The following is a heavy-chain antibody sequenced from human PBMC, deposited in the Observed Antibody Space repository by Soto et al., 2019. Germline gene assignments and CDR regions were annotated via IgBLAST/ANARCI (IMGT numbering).Heavy chain of an antibody. CDR3: AKEGPITRWYFDY. CDR1: GFTFSSYG. V-gene: IGHV3-30*18. J-gene: IGHJ4*02. CDR2: ISYDGNLA. D-gene: IGHD6-13*01. Sequence: QVQLVESGGGVVQPGRSLRLSCAASGFTFSSYGMHWVRQAPGKGLEWVTVISYDGNLAYYADSVKGRFTISRDNSKNTLYLQMNSLRTEDSSMYYCAKEGPITRWYFDYRGQGTVVTVSS.